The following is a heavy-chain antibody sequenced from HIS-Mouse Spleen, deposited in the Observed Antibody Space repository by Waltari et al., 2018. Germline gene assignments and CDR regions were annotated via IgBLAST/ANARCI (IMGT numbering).Heavy chain of an antibody. Sequence: QVQLVESGGGVVQPGRSLRLSCAASGFTFSSYGMHWVRQAPGKGRGWGAVISYDGSNKYYADSVKGRFTISRDNYKNTLYLQMNSLRAEDTAVYYCAKDRGSPLYFDYWGQGTLVTVSS. CDR2: ISYDGSNK. V-gene: IGHV3-30*18. CDR3: AKDRGSPLYFDY. D-gene: IGHD1-26*01. J-gene: IGHJ4*02. CDR1: GFTFSSYG.